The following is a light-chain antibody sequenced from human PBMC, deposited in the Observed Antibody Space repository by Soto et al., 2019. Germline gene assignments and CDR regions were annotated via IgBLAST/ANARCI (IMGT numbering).Light chain of an antibody. CDR3: QQYNNWPSGGT. J-gene: IGKJ3*01. CDR2: GAY. CDR1: QSVSSN. Sequence: EIVMTQSPATLSVSPGERATLSCRASQSVSSNLAWYQQKPGQAPRLLIYGAYTRATGIPARFSGSGSGTEFTLTISSLQSEDFAVYYCQQYNNWPSGGTFGPGTKVDIK. V-gene: IGKV3-15*01.